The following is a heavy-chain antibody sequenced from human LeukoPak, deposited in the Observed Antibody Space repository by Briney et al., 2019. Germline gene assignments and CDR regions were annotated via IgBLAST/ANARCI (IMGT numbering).Heavy chain of an antibody. Sequence: ASVKVSCKASGYTFKHYYVHWVRQAPGQGLEWMGRINPSDGSTSYAQKFQGRVTMTRDTSTTTVYMDLNSPRAEDTAVYYCARAPQAGTTDHWGQGTLITVSS. J-gene: IGHJ5*02. CDR2: INPSDGST. CDR3: ARAPQAGTTDH. D-gene: IGHD6-13*01. V-gene: IGHV1-46*02. CDR1: GYTFKHYY.